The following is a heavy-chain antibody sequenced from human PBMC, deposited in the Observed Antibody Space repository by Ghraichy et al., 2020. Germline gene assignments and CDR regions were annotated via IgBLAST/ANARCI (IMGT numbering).Heavy chain of an antibody. CDR3: ARDTGYYESSS. CDR2: IREDGSEK. CDR1: SIRLNSSY. V-gene: IGHV3-7*01. Sequence: GGSLRLSCDRKSIRLNSSYETSVRMASWDGMERVASIREDGSEKYYVDSVKGRFTISRDNAKNSVYLQMNSLGAEDTAVYYCARDTGYYESSSWGQGTLVTVSS. J-gene: IGHJ4*02. D-gene: IGHD3-22*01.